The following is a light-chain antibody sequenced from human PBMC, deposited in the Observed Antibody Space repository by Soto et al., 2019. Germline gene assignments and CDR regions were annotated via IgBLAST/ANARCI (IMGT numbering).Light chain of an antibody. Sequence: QSAPTQPASLSGTPGQSITISCTRTSSDIGAYDYVSWFQQHPGKAPNLMISEVNNRPSGVSNRFSGSKSGNTAYLTISGLQVENEAEYFYFSFTTTSTHVFGTGTKVTV. CDR1: SSDIGAYDY. CDR2: EVN. V-gene: IGLV2-14*01. CDR3: FSFTTTSTHV. J-gene: IGLJ1*01.